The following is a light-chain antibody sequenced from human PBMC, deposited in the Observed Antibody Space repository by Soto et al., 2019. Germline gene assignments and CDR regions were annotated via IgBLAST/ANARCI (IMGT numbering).Light chain of an antibody. CDR1: QGLSNY. CDR3: QKYNNAPQS. Sequence: DIQMTQSPSSLSASVGDRVTITCRASQGLSNYLAWYQQKPGKVPKLLIYAASTLQSGVPSRFSGSGSGTDFTLTISSLQPEDVATYYCQKYNNAPQSFGQGTKVEIK. J-gene: IGKJ1*01. V-gene: IGKV1-27*01. CDR2: AAS.